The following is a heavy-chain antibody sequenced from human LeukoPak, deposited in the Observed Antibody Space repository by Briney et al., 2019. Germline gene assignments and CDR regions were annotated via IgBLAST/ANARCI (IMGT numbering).Heavy chain of an antibody. CDR1: GYTFTSYG. Sequence: ASVKVSCKASGYTFTSYGISWVRQAPGQGLEWMGWISAYDGNTNYAQKLQGRVTMTTDTSASTAYMELSSLGSDDMVVYYCARGGRLRYFDRPTLGNHEGFDYWGQGTLVTVSS. J-gene: IGHJ4*02. CDR2: ISAYDGNT. D-gene: IGHD3-9*01. CDR3: ARGGRLRYFDRPTLGNHEGFDY. V-gene: IGHV1-18*03.